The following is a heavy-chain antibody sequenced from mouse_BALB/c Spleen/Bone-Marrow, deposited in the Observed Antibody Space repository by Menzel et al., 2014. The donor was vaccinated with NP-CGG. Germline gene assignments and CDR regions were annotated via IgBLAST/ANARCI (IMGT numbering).Heavy chain of an antibody. D-gene: IGHD1-1*01. CDR1: GFTFSNFG. CDR3: ARSTWSYYNGMDY. CDR2: ISGVSSTI. Sequence: EVKVVDSGGGLVQPGGSRKLSCAASGFTFSNFGIHWVRQAPEKGLEWVAYISGVSSTIYYADTVKGRFTISRDNPKNTLFLQMTSLRSEDTAMYYCARSTWSYYNGMDYWGQGTSVTVSS. J-gene: IGHJ4*01. V-gene: IGHV5-17*02.